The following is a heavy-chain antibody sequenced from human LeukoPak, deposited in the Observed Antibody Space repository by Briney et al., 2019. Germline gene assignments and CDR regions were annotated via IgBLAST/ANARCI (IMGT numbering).Heavy chain of an antibody. CDR2: ISWNSGSI. CDR1: GFTFDDYA. CDR3: AKEGF. Sequence: GGSLRLSCAASGFTFDDYAMHWVRQAPGKGLEWVSGISWNSGSIGYADSVKGRFTTSRDNAKNSLYLQMNSLRAEDTALYYCAKEGFWGQGTLVTVSS. V-gene: IGHV3-9*01. J-gene: IGHJ4*02.